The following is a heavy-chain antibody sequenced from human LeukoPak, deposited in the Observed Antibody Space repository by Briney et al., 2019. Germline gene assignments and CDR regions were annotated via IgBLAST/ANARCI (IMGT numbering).Heavy chain of an antibody. CDR3: ARHTYYDFWSGYYDPAFDI. Sequence: PSETLSLTCTVSGGSISHYFWNWVRQPPGKGLGWIGYIFYSGTTNYNPSLKSRVTISVDTSKNQFSLKLSSVTAADTAVYYCARHTYYDFWSGYYDPAFDIWGQGTMVTVSS. D-gene: IGHD3-3*01. J-gene: IGHJ3*02. CDR2: IFYSGTT. CDR1: GGSISHYF. V-gene: IGHV4-59*01.